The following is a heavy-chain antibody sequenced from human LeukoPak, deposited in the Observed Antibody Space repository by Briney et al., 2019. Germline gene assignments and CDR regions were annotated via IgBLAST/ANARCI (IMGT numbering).Heavy chain of an antibody. CDR3: AADSSGYNSFDP. D-gene: IGHD3-22*01. V-gene: IGHV3-33*01. J-gene: IGHJ5*02. CDR1: GFTFSSYV. CDR2: IWYDVSNK. Sequence: GGSLRLSCAASGFTFSSYVMHWVRQAPSKGLEWVAVIWYDVSNKYYADSVKGRFTISRDNSKNTLYLQLNCLLAEHTAVSYFAADSSGYNSFDPWGQGTLVTVSS.